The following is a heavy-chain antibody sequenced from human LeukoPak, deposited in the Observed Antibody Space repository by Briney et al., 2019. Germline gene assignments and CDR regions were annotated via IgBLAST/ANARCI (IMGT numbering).Heavy chain of an antibody. V-gene: IGHV1-69*01. D-gene: IGHD5-24*01. CDR2: IIPIIGTA. CDR3: ATDHSMANTAWWFDP. J-gene: IGHJ5*02. CDR1: GGSFTNYA. Sequence: ASVKVSCKASGGSFTNYAISWVRQAPGQGLEWMGGIIPIIGTANYAQMFQARVTFTADESTSTAYMELSSLRSGDTAFYYCATDHSMANTAWWFDPWGQGTLVTVSS.